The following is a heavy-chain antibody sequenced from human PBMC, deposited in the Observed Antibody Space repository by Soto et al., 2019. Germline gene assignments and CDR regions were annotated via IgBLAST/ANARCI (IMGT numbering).Heavy chain of an antibody. CDR2: IVPVFGTA. J-gene: IGHJ6*02. D-gene: IGHD6-19*01. CDR3: ARGLYSSGWSGMDV. CDR1: GGTFTSYA. V-gene: IGHV1-69*06. Sequence: SVKVSCKASGGTFTSYAISWVRQAPGQGLEWMGGIVPVFGTATYAQRFQDRVTITEDRSASTAYMELSSLRSEDTAVYYCARGLYSSGWSGMDVWGQGTTVTVSS.